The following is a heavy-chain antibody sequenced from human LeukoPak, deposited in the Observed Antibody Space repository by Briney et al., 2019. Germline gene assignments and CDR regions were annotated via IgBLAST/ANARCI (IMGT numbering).Heavy chain of an antibody. Sequence: GGSLRLSCAASGFTFSSYAMNWVRQAPGKGLEWVSGTSGSGGSTFYADSVKGRFTMSRDNSKNTLYLQMNSLRAEDTVVYYCAKSGGYSYVENFDYWGQGTLVTVSS. D-gene: IGHD5-18*01. CDR2: TSGSGGST. CDR1: GFTFSSYA. CDR3: AKSGGYSYVENFDY. J-gene: IGHJ4*02. V-gene: IGHV3-23*01.